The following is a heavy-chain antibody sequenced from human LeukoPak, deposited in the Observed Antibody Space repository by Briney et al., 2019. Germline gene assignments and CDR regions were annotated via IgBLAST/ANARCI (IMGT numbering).Heavy chain of an antibody. CDR1: GYTFTGYY. V-gene: IGHV1-2*02. J-gene: IGHJ4*02. CDR2: INPNSGGT. Sequence: EASVKVSCKASGYTFTGYYMHWVRQAPGQGLEWMGWINPNSGGTNYAQKFQGRVTMTRDTSISTAYMELSRLRSDDTAVYYCASCGANYYDSSDFDYWGQGTLVTVSS. D-gene: IGHD3-22*01. CDR3: ASCGANYYDSSDFDY.